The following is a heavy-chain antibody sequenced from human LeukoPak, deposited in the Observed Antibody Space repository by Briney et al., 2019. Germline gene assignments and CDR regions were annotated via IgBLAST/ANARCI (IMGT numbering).Heavy chain of an antibody. CDR1: GFTFSSYS. CDR2: ISSDSSYI. V-gene: IGHV3-21*01. CDR3: ANNYGSGTLRVDY. D-gene: IGHD3-10*01. Sequence: PGGSLRLSCAAPGFTFSSYSMGWVRQAPGKGLEWVSSISSDSSYISYADSLKGRFTISRDNAQNSLYLQMNSLTAEDTAVYYCANNYGSGTLRVDYWGQGTLVTVSS. J-gene: IGHJ4*02.